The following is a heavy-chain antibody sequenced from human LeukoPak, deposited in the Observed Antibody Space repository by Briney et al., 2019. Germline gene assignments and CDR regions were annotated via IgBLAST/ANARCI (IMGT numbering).Heavy chain of an antibody. D-gene: IGHD3-3*01. J-gene: IGHJ4*02. V-gene: IGHV3-23*01. Sequence: GGSLRLSCAASGFTFSSYAMSWVRQAPGKGLEWVSAISGSGGSTYYADSVKGRFTISRDNSKNTLYLQMNSLRAEDTAAYYCAKSMEWLLFLSHFDYWGQGTLVTVSS. CDR1: GFTFSSYA. CDR3: AKSMEWLLFLSHFDY. CDR2: ISGSGGST.